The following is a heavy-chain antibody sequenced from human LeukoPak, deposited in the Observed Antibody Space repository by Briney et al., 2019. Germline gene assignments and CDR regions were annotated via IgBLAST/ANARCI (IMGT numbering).Heavy chain of an antibody. Sequence: GGSLRLSCAASGFTFSSFGMHWVRQAPGKGLEWVAVVSHDGTTTFYADSVKGRFTISRDNSKNTLDLQMYSLKPEDTAVYYCAKEPTSYSSGWYFQDWGQGTLVTVSS. J-gene: IGHJ1*01. CDR2: VSHDGTTT. D-gene: IGHD6-25*01. V-gene: IGHV3-30*18. CDR3: AKEPTSYSSGWYFQD. CDR1: GFTFSSFG.